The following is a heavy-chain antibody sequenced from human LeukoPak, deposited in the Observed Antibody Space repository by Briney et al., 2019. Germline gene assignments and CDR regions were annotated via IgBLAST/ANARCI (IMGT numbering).Heavy chain of an antibody. J-gene: IGHJ4*02. CDR3: AKDRRNWGSRVDY. V-gene: IGHV3-23*01. CDR2: ISGSSGST. Sequence: QPGGSLRLSCAASGFTFSTYAMSWVRQAPGKGLEWVSAISGSSGSTYYADSVKGRFTISRDNSKNTLYLQINSLRAEDTAIYYCAKDRRNWGSRVDYWGQGTLVTVSS. D-gene: IGHD7-27*01. CDR1: GFTFSTYA.